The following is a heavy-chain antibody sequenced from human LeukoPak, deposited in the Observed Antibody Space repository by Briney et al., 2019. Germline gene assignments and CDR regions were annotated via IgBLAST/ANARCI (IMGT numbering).Heavy chain of an antibody. J-gene: IGHJ5*02. Sequence: ASVKVSCKASGGTFSSYAISWVRQAPGQGLEWMGRISAYNDDTNYAQNLQGRVTMTTDTSTSTAFLELRNLKSDDTAMYYCARGGSTRGFDPWGQGTLVTVSS. V-gene: IGHV1-18*01. CDR2: ISAYNDDT. CDR3: ARGGSTRGFDP. D-gene: IGHD1-26*01. CDR1: GGTFSSYA.